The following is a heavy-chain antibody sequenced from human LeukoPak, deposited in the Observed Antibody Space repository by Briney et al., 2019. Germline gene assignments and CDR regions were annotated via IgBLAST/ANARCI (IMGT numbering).Heavy chain of an antibody. D-gene: IGHD3-22*01. CDR2: IYTSGST. Sequence: PSETLSLTCTVSGGSISSGSYYWSWIRQPAGKGLEWIGCIYTSGSTNYNPSLKSRVTISVDTSKNQFSLKLSSVTAADTAVYYCARDLSYYYDSSGYYYFDYWGQGTLVTVSS. CDR1: GGSISSGSYY. V-gene: IGHV4-61*02. CDR3: ARDLSYYYDSSGYYYFDY. J-gene: IGHJ4*02.